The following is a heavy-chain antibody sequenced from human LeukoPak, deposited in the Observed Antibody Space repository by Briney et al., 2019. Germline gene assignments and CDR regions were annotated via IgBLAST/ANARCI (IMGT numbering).Heavy chain of an antibody. V-gene: IGHV4-59*08. CDR1: GGSISSYY. CDR2: IYYSGST. Sequence: SETLSLTCTVSGGSISSYYWSWIRQPPGKGLEWIGYIYYSGSTYYNPSLKSRVTISVDTSKNQFSLKLSSVTAADTAVYYCARVGRIYYDSSGYTYYFDYWGQGTLVTVSS. CDR3: ARVGRIYYDSSGYTYYFDY. J-gene: IGHJ4*02. D-gene: IGHD3-22*01.